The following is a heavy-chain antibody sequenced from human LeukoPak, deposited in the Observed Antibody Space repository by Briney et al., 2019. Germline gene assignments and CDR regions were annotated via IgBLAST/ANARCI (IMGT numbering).Heavy chain of an antibody. J-gene: IGHJ4*02. D-gene: IGHD5-24*01. Sequence: GGSLRLSGAVSGFTFSGYEMNWVRQAPGTGLEWVSYISRSGTIISYADSVRGRLTISRDNTKNSLYLQMNSLRAEDTAVYYCARERDNYYFDYWGQGTLVTVSS. CDR1: GFTFSGYE. V-gene: IGHV3-48*03. CDR2: ISRSGTII. CDR3: ARERDNYYFDY.